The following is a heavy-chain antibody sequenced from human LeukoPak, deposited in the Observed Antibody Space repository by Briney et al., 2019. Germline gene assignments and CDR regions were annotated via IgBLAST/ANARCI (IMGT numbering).Heavy chain of an antibody. CDR3: AREIPSGSYAPDY. CDR1: GFTFNTYS. Sequence: PGGSLRLSCAASGFTFNTYSMTWVRQAPGKGLEWVSYISSSGRAILYADSVKGRFTVSRDNAKNSLYLQMNNLRAEDTAVYYCAREIPSGSYAPDYWGQGTLVTVSS. D-gene: IGHD1-26*01. CDR2: ISSSGRAI. V-gene: IGHV3-48*04. J-gene: IGHJ4*02.